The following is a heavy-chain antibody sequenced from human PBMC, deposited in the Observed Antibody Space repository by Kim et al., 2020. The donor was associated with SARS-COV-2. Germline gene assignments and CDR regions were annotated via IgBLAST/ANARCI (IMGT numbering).Heavy chain of an antibody. J-gene: IGHJ4*02. Sequence: SETLSLTCTVSGGSISSGNYYWSWIRQHPGKGLEWIGYIYYSGSTYYNPSLRSRVTISVDTSKNQFSLKLSSVTAADTAVYYCARGLPNWNQLFDFWGQGTLVTVSS. CDR2: IYYSGST. CDR1: GGSISSGNYY. V-gene: IGHV4-31*03. CDR3: ARGLPNWNQLFDF. D-gene: IGHD1-20*01.